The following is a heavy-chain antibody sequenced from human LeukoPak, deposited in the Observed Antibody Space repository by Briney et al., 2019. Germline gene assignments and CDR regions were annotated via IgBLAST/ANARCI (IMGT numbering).Heavy chain of an antibody. J-gene: IGHJ3*02. V-gene: IGHV4-59*01. CDR3: ARVIPSYDFWSGDYRPTGFDI. Sequence: SETLSLTCTASGGSISSYYWSWIRQPPGKGLEWIGYIYYSGSTNYNPSLKSRVTISVDTSKNQFSLKLSSVTAADTAVYYCARVIPSYDFWSGDYRPTGFDIWGQGTMVTVSS. D-gene: IGHD3-3*01. CDR2: IYYSGST. CDR1: GGSISSYY.